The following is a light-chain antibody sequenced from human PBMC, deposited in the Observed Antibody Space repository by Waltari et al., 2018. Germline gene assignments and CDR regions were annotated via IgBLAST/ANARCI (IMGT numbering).Light chain of an antibody. CDR1: QIISTSY. V-gene: IGKV3-20*01. CDR3: QKYGSTPRP. Sequence: EIVLTQSPGTLSLSPGERASLSCRASQIISTSYLPWYQKKPGQAPRLLIYDASRRATGIPDRFSGSGSGTDFTLTISRLEPEDFAVYYCQKYGSTPRPFGGGTKVEIK. J-gene: IGKJ4*01. CDR2: DAS.